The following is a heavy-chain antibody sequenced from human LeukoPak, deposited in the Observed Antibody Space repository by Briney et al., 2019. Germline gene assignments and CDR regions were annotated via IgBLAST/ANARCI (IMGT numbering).Heavy chain of an antibody. D-gene: IGHD3-10*01. Sequence: GASVKVSCKASGYTFTGYYIHWVRQAPGQGLEWMGWINPNSGGTSNAQKFQGWVTMTSDTSISTAYMELRRLTSDDTAVYYCAGARGTSFTMVRGVTGFDYWGQGTLVTVSS. J-gene: IGHJ4*02. CDR1: GYTFTGYY. CDR3: AGARGTSFTMVRGVTGFDY. CDR2: INPNSGGT. V-gene: IGHV1-2*04.